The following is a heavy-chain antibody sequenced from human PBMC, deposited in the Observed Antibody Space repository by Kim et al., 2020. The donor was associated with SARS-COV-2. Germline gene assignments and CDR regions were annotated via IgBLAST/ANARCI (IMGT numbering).Heavy chain of an antibody. J-gene: IGHJ4*01. D-gene: IGHD1-1*01. CDR3: PRGPGVQHAPYYFDY. V-gene: IGHV3-7*01. CDR2: IRQDGNEK. CDR1: GFTFSRYW. Sequence: GGSLRLSCAASGFTFSRYWLSWVRQAPGRRLELVAIIRQDGNEKHYVDSVQGRFTISRDNSDNSLFLQMNSLRAEDTAMYYCPRGPGVQHAPYYFDYWG.